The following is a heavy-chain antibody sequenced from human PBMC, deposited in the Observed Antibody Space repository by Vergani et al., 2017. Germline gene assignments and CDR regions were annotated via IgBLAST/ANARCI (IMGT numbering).Heavy chain of an antibody. V-gene: IGHV4-31*03. Sequence: QVQLQESGPGLVKPSQTLSLTCTVSGGSISSGGYYWSWIRQHPGKGLEWIGYIYYSGTTYYNPSLTSRVTISVDTSKNQFSLKLSSVTAAETAVYYCARGEDSGVLLWFGEFRYWGQGTLVTVSS. D-gene: IGHD3-10*01. CDR1: GGSISSGGYY. CDR3: ARGEDSGVLLWFGEFRY. CDR2: IYYSGTT. J-gene: IGHJ4*02.